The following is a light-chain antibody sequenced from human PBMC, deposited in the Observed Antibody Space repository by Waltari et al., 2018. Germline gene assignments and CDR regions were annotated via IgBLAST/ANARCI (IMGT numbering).Light chain of an antibody. CDR2: GAS. J-gene: IGKJ1*01. Sequence: EIVMTQPPATPSVSPGERATLSCRASQSVSSNLAWYQQKPGQARRLLSYGASTRATAIPARFSGSGSGTEFTLTISSLESEDFAVYYCQQYNNWPRTFGQGTKVEIK. CDR3: QQYNNWPRT. V-gene: IGKV3-15*01. CDR1: QSVSSN.